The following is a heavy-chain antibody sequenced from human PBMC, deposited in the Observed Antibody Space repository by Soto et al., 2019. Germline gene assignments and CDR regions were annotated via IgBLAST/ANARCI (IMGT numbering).Heavy chain of an antibody. CDR2: ISWNGGSS. CDR3: AKNIGAHGSGGGDV. D-gene: IGHD3-10*01. Sequence: EEQLVESGGAVVQPGGSLRLSCEASGFTFGSYTMHWVRQAPGKGLEWVSLISWNGGSSFYADSVKGRFTISRDNSRDSLDLQMNSLRPEDSGLYYCAKNIGAHGSGGGDVWGHGTTVTVSS. J-gene: IGHJ6*02. CDR1: GFTFGSYT. V-gene: IGHV3-43*01.